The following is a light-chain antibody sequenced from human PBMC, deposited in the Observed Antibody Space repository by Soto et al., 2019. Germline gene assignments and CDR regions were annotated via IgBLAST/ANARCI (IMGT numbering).Light chain of an antibody. Sequence: ILVTQSPSSLSASVGDRVTITCRASQGLNTNLAWYQQRPGKAPKLLIYAASTLQKGVPSRFSGNGSGTDFTLTISSLQPEDFATYYCQQSNNYFTFGPGTKVDIK. J-gene: IGKJ3*01. CDR2: AAS. CDR1: QGLNTN. V-gene: IGKV1-9*01. CDR3: QQSNNYFT.